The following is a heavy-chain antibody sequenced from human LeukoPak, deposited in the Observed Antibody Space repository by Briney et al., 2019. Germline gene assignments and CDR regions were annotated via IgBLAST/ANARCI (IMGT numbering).Heavy chain of an antibody. J-gene: IGHJ6*02. CDR3: ARDLTVTTSLSYYYGMDV. CDR1: GYTFTSYY. D-gene: IGHD4-17*01. V-gene: IGHV1-46*01. CDR2: INPSGGST. Sequence: ASVKVSCKASGYTFTSYYMHWVRQAPGQGLESMGIINPSGGSTSYAQKFQGRVTMTRDTSTSTVYMELSSLRSEDTAVYYCARDLTVTTSLSYYYGMDVWGQGTTVTVSS.